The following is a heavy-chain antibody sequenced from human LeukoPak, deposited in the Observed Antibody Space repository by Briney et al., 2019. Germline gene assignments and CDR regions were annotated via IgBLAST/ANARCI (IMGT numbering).Heavy chain of an antibody. CDR1: GFTFSRYW. CDR3: AKAPVTSCRGAFCYPFDY. V-gene: IGHV3-23*01. CDR2: MSSSDDGR. Sequence: PGGSLRLSCAASGFTFSRYWMTWVRQAPGKGLEWVSAMSSSDDGRYYAASVRGRFTISRDTSRSTLYLQMNSLGAEDAAVYYCAKAPVTSCRGAFCYPFDYWGQGTLVTVSS. J-gene: IGHJ4*02. D-gene: IGHD2-15*01.